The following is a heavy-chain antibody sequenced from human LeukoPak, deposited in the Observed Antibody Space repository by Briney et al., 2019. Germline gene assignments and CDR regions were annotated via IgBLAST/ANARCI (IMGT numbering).Heavy chain of an antibody. D-gene: IGHD3-22*01. V-gene: IGHV3-11*04. J-gene: IGHJ4*02. CDR2: ITNSGSRM. CDR3: TKEGGDYYDSSGYLVY. CDR1: GFTFSDYY. Sequence: PGGSLRLSCAASGFTFSDYYMSWIRQAPGKGLEWVSYITNSGSRMYYTDSVKGRFTISRDNAMKSLYLQMNSLRAEDTAVYYCTKEGGDYYDSSGYLVYWGRGTLVTVSS.